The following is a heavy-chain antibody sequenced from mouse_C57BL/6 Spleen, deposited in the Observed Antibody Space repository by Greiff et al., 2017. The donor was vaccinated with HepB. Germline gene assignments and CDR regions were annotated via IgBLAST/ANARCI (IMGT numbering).Heavy chain of an antibody. D-gene: IGHD2-1*01. CDR2: IYPSDSET. Sequence: VQLQQPGAELVRPGSSVKLSCKASGYTFTSYWMDWVKQRPGQGLEWIGNIYPSDSETHYNQKFKDKATLTVDKSSSTAYMQLSSLTSEDSAVYYCARRDGNYEGYFDVWGTGTTVTVSS. CDR1: GYTFTSYW. CDR3: ARRDGNYEGYFDV. V-gene: IGHV1-61*01. J-gene: IGHJ1*03.